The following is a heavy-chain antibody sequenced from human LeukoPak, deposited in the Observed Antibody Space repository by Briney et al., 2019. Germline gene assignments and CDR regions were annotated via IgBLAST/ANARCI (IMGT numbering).Heavy chain of an antibody. Sequence: GGSLRLSCAASGFTFSSYAMSWVRQAPGKGLEWVSAISGSGGSTYYADSVKGRFTISRDNSENTLYLQMNSLRAEDTAVYYCAKDFWEYQLPQPGITLDPWGQGTLVTVSS. J-gene: IGHJ5*02. CDR2: ISGSGGST. D-gene: IGHD2-2*01. CDR1: GFTFSSYA. CDR3: AKDFWEYQLPQPGITLDP. V-gene: IGHV3-23*01.